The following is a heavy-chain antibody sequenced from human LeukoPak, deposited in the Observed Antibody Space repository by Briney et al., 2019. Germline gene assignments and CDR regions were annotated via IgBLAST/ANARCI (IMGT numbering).Heavy chain of an antibody. CDR2: IIPIFGTA. CDR1: GGTFSSYA. Sequence: SVKVSCKASGGTFSSYAISWVRQAPGQGLERMGRIIPIFGTANYAQKFQGRVTITTDESTSTAYMERSSLRSEDTAVYYCARDSEGLFDPWGQGTLVTVYS. CDR3: ARDSEGLFDP. J-gene: IGHJ5*02. V-gene: IGHV1-69*05.